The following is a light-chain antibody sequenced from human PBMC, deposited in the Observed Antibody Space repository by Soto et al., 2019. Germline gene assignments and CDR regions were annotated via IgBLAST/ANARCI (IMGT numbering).Light chain of an antibody. CDR3: QSYDSSLSAWV. CDR1: SSNIGAGYD. V-gene: IGLV1-40*01. Sequence: QSVLTQPPSVSGAPGQRVTISCTGSSSNIGAGYDVHWYQQLPGTAPKLLIYGNSNRPSGVPDRFPGSKSGTSASLAITGLQAEDEADYYCQSYDSSLSAWVFGGGTKVTVL. CDR2: GNS. J-gene: IGLJ3*02.